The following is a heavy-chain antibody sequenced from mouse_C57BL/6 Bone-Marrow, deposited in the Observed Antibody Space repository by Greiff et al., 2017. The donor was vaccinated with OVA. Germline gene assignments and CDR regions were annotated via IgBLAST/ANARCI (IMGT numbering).Heavy chain of an antibody. D-gene: IGHD1-1*01. CDR1: GFTFSSYG. CDR3: ARPFYYYGSSPWFAY. CDR2: ISSGGSYT. V-gene: IGHV5-6*01. Sequence: VQLKESGGDLVKPGGSLKLSCAASGFTFSSYGMSWVRQTPDKRLEWVATISSGGSYTYYPDSVKGRFTISRDNAKNTLYLQMSSLKSEDTAMYYCARPFYYYGSSPWFAYWGQGTLVTVSA. J-gene: IGHJ3*01.